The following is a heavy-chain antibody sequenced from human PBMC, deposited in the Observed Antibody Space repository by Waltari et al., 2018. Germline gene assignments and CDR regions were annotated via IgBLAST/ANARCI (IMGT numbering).Heavy chain of an antibody. J-gene: IGHJ2*01. CDR3: AKEGPTNGDYWHFDL. V-gene: IGHV3-23*01. Sequence: EGQLLESGGGLVQPGGSLRLSCASSGFLLSDVALGWVRQTPGKGLEWISTISGNGETTYYADSVKGRFTISRDSAKNTLYLQMSSLGAADTAMYYCAKEGPTNGDYWHFDLWGRGTLVAVSS. CDR2: ISGNGETT. D-gene: IGHD7-27*01. CDR1: GFLLSDVA.